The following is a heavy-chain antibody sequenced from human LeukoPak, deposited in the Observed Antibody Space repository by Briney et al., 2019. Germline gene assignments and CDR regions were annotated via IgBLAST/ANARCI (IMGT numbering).Heavy chain of an antibody. CDR3: ARSVVVPAPYFDY. D-gene: IGHD2-2*01. J-gene: IGHJ4*02. Sequence: GGSLRLSCAASGFTFSSYSMNWVRQAPGKGLEWVSSISSSSSYIYYADSVKGRFTISRDNSKNTLYLQMNSLRAEDTAVYYCARSVVVPAPYFDYWGQGTLVTVSS. CDR1: GFTFSSYS. V-gene: IGHV3-21*01. CDR2: ISSSSSYI.